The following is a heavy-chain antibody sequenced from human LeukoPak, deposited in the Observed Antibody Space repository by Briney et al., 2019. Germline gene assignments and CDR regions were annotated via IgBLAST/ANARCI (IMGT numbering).Heavy chain of an antibody. V-gene: IGHV3-66*01. CDR3: ATGDSFDY. CDR1: GFTFSSYA. CDR2: IYSGRST. J-gene: IGHJ4*02. Sequence: PGGSLRLSCAASGFTFSSYAMSWVRQAPGKGLECVSVIYSGRSTHYADSVKGRFTISRDNSKNTVYLQMNSLRADDTAMYYCATGDSFDYWGQGTLVTVSS.